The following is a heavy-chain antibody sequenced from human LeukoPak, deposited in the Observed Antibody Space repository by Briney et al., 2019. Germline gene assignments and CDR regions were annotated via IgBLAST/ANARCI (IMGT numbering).Heavy chain of an antibody. V-gene: IGHV1-18*01. CDR2: ISAYNGNT. J-gene: IGHJ4*02. CDR3: ARESGRDFAD. D-gene: IGHD2-21*01. CDR1: GYTFTNHG. Sequence: ASVKVSCKASGYTFTNHGLGWVQQAPGQGLEWMGWISAYNGNTNYAQKLQGRVTMTTDTSTSTAYMELRSLRSDDTAVYYCARESGRDFADWGQGTLVTVSS.